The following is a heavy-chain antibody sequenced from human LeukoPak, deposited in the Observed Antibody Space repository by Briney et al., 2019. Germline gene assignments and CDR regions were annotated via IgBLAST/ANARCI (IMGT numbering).Heavy chain of an antibody. CDR2: IYYSGST. Sequence: SETLSLTCTVSGGSISSFYWSWIRQPPGKGLEWIGYIYYSGSTNYNPSLKSRVTISVDTSKNQFSLKLSSVTAADTAVYYCARAGIAARRHAFDIWGQGTMVTVSS. CDR3: ARAGIAARRHAFDI. D-gene: IGHD6-6*01. J-gene: IGHJ3*02. V-gene: IGHV4-59*01. CDR1: GGSISSFY.